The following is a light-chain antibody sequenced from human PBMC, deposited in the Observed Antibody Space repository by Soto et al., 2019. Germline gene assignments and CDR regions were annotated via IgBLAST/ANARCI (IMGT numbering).Light chain of an antibody. V-gene: IGKV3-15*01. CDR1: QSVSSN. CDR2: GAS. J-gene: IGKJ1*01. CDR3: QQYNSYSPT. Sequence: EIVLTQSPAALSVSPGERANLSCRASQSVSSNLAWYQQKPGQAPRLLIYGASTRATGIPARFSGSGSGTEFTLTISSLQPDDFATYYGQQYNSYSPTFGQGTKVDIK.